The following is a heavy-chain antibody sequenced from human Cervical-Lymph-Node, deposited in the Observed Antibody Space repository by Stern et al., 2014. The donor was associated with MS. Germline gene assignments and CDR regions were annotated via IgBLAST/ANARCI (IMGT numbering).Heavy chain of an antibody. Sequence: EVQLVESGGGLGQPGRSLRLSCAASGFNFDDYAMHWVRQAPGKGLEWVSGISWNSGSIGYADSVKGRFIISRDNAKNSLYLQMNSLRAEDTALYYCAKDIGTGTTGYYYGMDVWGQGTTVTVSS. V-gene: IGHV3-9*01. J-gene: IGHJ6*02. CDR2: ISWNSGSI. CDR1: GFNFDDYA. D-gene: IGHD1/OR15-1a*01. CDR3: AKDIGTGTTGYYYGMDV.